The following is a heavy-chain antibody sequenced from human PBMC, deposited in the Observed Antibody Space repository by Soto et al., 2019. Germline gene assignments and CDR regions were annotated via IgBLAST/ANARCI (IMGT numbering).Heavy chain of an antibody. Sequence: PSETLSLTCTVSGDSVSSGSKCWSWIRQPPGKALEWIAYICHSGRTNYNPSLKSRVTISRDTSRSQFSLKMTSVTADDTAVYYCARSGGGSGWLGGQGTLVTVSS. J-gene: IGHJ4*02. CDR2: ICHSGRT. CDR3: ARSGGGSGWL. V-gene: IGHV4-61*01. CDR1: GDSVSSGSKC. D-gene: IGHD6-19*01.